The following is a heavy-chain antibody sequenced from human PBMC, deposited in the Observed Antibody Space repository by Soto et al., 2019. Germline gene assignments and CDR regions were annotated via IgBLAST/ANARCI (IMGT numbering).Heavy chain of an antibody. CDR2: VHYSGCT. V-gene: IGHV4-59*12. CDR3: ARDNGSGSYRGTYVD. Sequence: SETLSLTCTVPGASISSYYWSWIRQSPQKGLECIGYVHYSGCTNYRPSLKSRVTMSVDRAKNQFSLKLTSVTAADTAVYYCARDNGSGSYRGTYVDWGQGILVTVSS. J-gene: IGHJ4*02. CDR1: GASISSYY. D-gene: IGHD3-10*01.